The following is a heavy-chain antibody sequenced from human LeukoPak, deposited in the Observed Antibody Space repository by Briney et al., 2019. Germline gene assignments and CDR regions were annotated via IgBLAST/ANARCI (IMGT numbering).Heavy chain of an antibody. D-gene: IGHD2-15*01. V-gene: IGHV1-46*01. CDR1: GYTFTSYY. CDR2: INPSGGST. J-gene: IGHJ5*02. Sequence: GASVKVSCKASGYTFTSYYMHWVRQAPGQGLEWMGIINPSGGSTSYAQKFQGRVPMTRDTSTSTVYMELSSLRSEDTAVYYCARESEYCSGGSCYWFDPWGQGTLVTVSS. CDR3: ARESEYCSGGSCYWFDP.